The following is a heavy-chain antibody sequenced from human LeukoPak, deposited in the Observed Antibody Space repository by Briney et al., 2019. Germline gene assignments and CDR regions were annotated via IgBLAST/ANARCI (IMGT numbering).Heavy chain of an antibody. D-gene: IGHD3-10*01. J-gene: IGHJ5*02. CDR3: ARAMVRGVVRNWFDP. CDR2: ISYDGNNK. V-gene: IGHV3-30-3*01. CDR1: GFTFSSYA. Sequence: GGPLRLSCAASGFTFSSYAMHWLRQAPGKALEGVAVISYDGNNKYYADSVKGRFTISRDNSKNTLYLQMNSLRAEDTAVYYCARAMVRGVVRNWFDPWGQGTLVTVSS.